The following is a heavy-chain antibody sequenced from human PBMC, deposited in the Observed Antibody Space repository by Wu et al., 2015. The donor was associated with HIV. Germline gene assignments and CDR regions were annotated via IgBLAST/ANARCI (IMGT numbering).Heavy chain of an antibody. D-gene: IGHD3-3*01. J-gene: IGHJ4*02. V-gene: IGHV1-18*01. Sequence: QVQLVQSGGDVKKPGASVRVACKASGFSLNSFGIHWVRQAPGQGLEWMGWISGNNGNIKYGQEFQGRVTMTIDTSTDTAYMEMRSLRSDDTAVYYCARGDYANYDFWSAYPSYWGQGTLVTVSS. CDR3: ARGDYANYDFWSAYPSY. CDR2: ISGNNGNI. CDR1: GFSLNSFG.